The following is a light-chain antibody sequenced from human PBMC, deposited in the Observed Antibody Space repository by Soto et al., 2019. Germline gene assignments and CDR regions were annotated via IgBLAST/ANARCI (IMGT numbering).Light chain of an antibody. J-gene: IGKJ3*01. Sequence: EIVMTQSPATLSVSPGERATLSCRASQSVSSNLAWYQQKPGQAPRLLIYGASTRATGIPARFSGSGSGTEFTLTFSSLQSEDFAVYYCQQYKNRPPFTFGPGTKVDIK. V-gene: IGKV3-15*01. CDR2: GAS. CDR1: QSVSSN. CDR3: QQYKNRPPFT.